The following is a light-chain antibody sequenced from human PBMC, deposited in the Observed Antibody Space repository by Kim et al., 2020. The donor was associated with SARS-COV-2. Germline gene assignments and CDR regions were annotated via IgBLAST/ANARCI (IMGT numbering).Light chain of an antibody. CDR3: QQYNTYST. J-gene: IGKJ1*01. Sequence: DIQMTQSPSTLSASVGDRVTITCRASQSISNWLAWYQQKPGKAPKLLIYVASILESGVPSRFSGSGSGTEFTLTINSLQPDDFATYYCQQYNTYSTFGQGTKVEI. CDR2: VAS. CDR1: QSISNW. V-gene: IGKV1-5*01.